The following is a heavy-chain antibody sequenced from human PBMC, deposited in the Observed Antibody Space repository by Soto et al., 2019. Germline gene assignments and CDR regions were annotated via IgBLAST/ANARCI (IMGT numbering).Heavy chain of an antibody. Sequence: QVQLVQSGAEVKKPGASVKVSCKASGYTFITYGISWVRQAPGQGLEWMGRISFYNGNTNYAQKLQGRVTMTTDTSTTTAYMELRSLRSDDTAVYYCARDRPTSSIRARDYYYAMDVWGQGTTVTVSS. V-gene: IGHV1-18*01. D-gene: IGHD6-6*01. CDR2: ISFYNGNT. J-gene: IGHJ6*02. CDR1: GYTFITYG. CDR3: ARDRPTSSIRARDYYYAMDV.